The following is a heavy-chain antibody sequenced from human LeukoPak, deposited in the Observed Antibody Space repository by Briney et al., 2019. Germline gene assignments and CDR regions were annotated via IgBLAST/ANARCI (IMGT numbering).Heavy chain of an antibody. CDR2: INPNSRGT. D-gene: IGHD3-10*01. V-gene: IGHV1-2*02. CDR1: GYTFTGYY. Sequence: ASVKVSCKASGYTFTGYYMHWVRQAPGQGLEWMGWINPNSRGTNYAQKFQGRVTMTRDTSISTAYMELSRLRSDDTAVYYCARECVLDKFTMIRGVIGTLWGQGTLVTVSS. J-gene: IGHJ4*02. CDR3: ARECVLDKFTMIRGVIGTL.